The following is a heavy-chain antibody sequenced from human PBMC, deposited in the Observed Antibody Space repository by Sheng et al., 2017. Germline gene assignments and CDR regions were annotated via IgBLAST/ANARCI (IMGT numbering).Heavy chain of an antibody. Sequence: QVQLVESGGGVVQPGGSLRLSCAASGFTFSSYAMHWVRQAPGKGLEWVAVISYDGSNKYYADSVKGRFTISRDNSKNTLYLQMNSLRAEDTAVYYCARDNRNYYDSSHAFDIWGQGTMVTVSS. CDR1: GFTFSSYA. D-gene: IGHD3-22*01. CDR2: ISYDGSNK. CDR3: ARDNRNYYDSSHAFDI. J-gene: IGHJ3*02. V-gene: IGHV3-30-3*01.